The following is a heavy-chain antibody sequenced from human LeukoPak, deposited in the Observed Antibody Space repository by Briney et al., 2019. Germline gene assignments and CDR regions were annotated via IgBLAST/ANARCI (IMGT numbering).Heavy chain of an antibody. D-gene: IGHD2-2*01. CDR2: ISSVNSQI. CDR3: AGYCSTTSCRDVDY. Sequence: GESLRLSCAASGFSFSSYSMNWVRQAPGKGLEWVSYISSVNSQIFYADSVKGRFTISRDNAKNSLYLQMNSLRVEDTAVYYCAGYCSTTSCRDVDYWGQGTLVTVSS. J-gene: IGHJ4*02. V-gene: IGHV3-21*05. CDR1: GFSFSSYS.